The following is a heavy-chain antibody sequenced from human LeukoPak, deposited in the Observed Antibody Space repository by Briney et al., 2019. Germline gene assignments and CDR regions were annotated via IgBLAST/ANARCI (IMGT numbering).Heavy chain of an antibody. D-gene: IGHD6-13*01. CDR3: AREDSSSWYPGGFDY. CDR1: GGSISSYY. Sequence: SETLSLTCTVSGGSISSYYWSRIRQPPGKGLEWIGYIYYSGSTNYNPSLKSRVTISVDTSKNQFSLKLSSVTAADTAVYYCAREDSSSWYPGGFDYWGQGTLVTVSS. J-gene: IGHJ4*02. V-gene: IGHV4-59*01. CDR2: IYYSGST.